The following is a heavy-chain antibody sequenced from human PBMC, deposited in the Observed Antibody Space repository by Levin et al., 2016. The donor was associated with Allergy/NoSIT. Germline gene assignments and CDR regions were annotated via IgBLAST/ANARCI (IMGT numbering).Heavy chain of an antibody. J-gene: IGHJ5*02. CDR3: AKLGPMVRGPIWFDP. Sequence: WIRQPPGKGLEWVSAISGSGGSTYYADSVKGRFTISRDNSKNTLYLQMNSLRAEDTAVYYCAKLGPMVRGPIWFDPWGQGTLVTVSS. CDR2: ISGSGGST. V-gene: IGHV3-23*01. D-gene: IGHD3-10*01.